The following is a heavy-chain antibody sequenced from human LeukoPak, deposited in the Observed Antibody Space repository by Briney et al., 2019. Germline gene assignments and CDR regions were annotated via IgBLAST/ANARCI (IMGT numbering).Heavy chain of an antibody. Sequence: ASVKLSCKSSGYTFTSYDINWVRQATGQGLEWMGRMNPNSGNAGYAQKYHGRVTMTRNTSISTAYLYLHMHRSDDTAVYYCARGSLVYGSGRTANYWGQGTLVTVSS. J-gene: IGHJ4*02. V-gene: IGHV1-8*01. CDR2: MNPNSGNA. CDR1: GYTFTSYD. CDR3: ARGSLVYGSGRTANY. D-gene: IGHD3-10*01.